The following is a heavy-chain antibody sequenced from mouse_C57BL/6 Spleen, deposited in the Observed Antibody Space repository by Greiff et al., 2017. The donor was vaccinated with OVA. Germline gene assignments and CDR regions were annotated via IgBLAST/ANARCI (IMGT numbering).Heavy chain of an antibody. CDR1: GFSLTSYA. D-gene: IGHD1-1*01. J-gene: IGHJ1*03. CDR3: ARTTTVVADWYFDV. Sequence: VQLQESGPGLVAPSQSLSITCTVSGFSLTSYAISWVRQPPGKGLEWLGVIWTGGGTNYNSALKSRLSISKDNSKSQVFLKMNSLQTDDTARYYGARTTTVVADWYFDVWGTGTTVTVSS. V-gene: IGHV2-9-1*01. CDR2: IWTGGGT.